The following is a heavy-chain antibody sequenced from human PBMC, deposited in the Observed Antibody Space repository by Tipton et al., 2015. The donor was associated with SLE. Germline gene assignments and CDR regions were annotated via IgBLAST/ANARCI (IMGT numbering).Heavy chain of an antibody. V-gene: IGHV1-69*01. CDR2: IIPMFGAS. D-gene: IGHD2-21*01. J-gene: IGHJ4*02. CDR1: GGTFSSNA. CDR3: ATAVASGGSHIYYYDY. Sequence: QVQLVQSGAEVKKPGSSVKVSCKASGGTFSSNAISWVRQAPGQGLEWMGGIIPMFGASTYAQKFQGRITITADESMTIVYMDLSSLRFEDTAVYFCATAVASGGSHIYYYDYWGQGTLVTVSS.